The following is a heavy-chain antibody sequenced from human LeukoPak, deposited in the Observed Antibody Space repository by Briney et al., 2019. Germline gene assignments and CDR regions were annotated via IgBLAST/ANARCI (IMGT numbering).Heavy chain of an antibody. CDR2: LYPGDSYT. CDR1: GYSFPSYW. CDR3: ARRSGSDALDI. J-gene: IGHJ3*02. D-gene: IGHD3-10*01. Sequence: GQSLTIACKVSGYSFPSYWIAWVRQMPVKGLGWMGILYPGDSYTTYSPSFQGQVTISADKSISTAYLQWRSLKASDTAMYYCARRSGSDALDIWGQGTMVTVSS. V-gene: IGHV5-51*01.